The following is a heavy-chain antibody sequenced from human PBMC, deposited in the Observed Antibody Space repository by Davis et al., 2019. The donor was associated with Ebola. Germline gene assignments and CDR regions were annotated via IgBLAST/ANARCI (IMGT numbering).Heavy chain of an antibody. V-gene: IGHV1-2*02. CDR3: ARDYGPGGYSYGYYYYYGMDV. J-gene: IGHJ6*02. Sequence: ASVKVSCKASGYTFTGYYMHWVRQAPGQGLEWMGWINPNSGGTNYAQKFQGRVTMTRDTSISTAYMELSRLRSDDTAVYYCARDYGPGGYSYGYYYYYGMDVWGQGTTVTVSS. CDR1: GYTFTGYY. CDR2: INPNSGGT. D-gene: IGHD5-18*01.